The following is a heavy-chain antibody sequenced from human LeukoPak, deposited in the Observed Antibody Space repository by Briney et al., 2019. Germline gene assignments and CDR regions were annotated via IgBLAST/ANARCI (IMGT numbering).Heavy chain of an antibody. CDR3: ARHYYDSSGYHDAFDI. D-gene: IGHD3-22*01. CDR2: IYTSGST. J-gene: IGHJ3*02. Sequence: SETLSLTCTVSGGSISSYYWSWIRQPAGKGLEWIGRIYTSGSTNYNPSLKSRVTMSVDTSKNQFSLKLSSVTAADTAVYYCARHYYDSSGYHDAFDIWGQGTMVTVSS. V-gene: IGHV4-4*07. CDR1: GGSISSYY.